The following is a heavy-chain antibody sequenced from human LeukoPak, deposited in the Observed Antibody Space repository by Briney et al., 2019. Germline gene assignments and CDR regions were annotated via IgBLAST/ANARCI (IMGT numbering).Heavy chain of an antibody. J-gene: IGHJ4*02. D-gene: IGHD3-3*01. Sequence: GGSLRLSCAASGFTFSTYWMSWVRQAPGKRLEWVAHIKQDGSQEYYVGSVKGRFTISRDNAKNSLYLQTNSLRVEDTAVYYCARGVPYPSWSGPHYSDYWGQGTLVTVSS. CDR3: ARGVPYPSWSGPHYSDY. CDR2: IKQDGSQE. CDR1: GFTFSTYW. V-gene: IGHV3-7*01.